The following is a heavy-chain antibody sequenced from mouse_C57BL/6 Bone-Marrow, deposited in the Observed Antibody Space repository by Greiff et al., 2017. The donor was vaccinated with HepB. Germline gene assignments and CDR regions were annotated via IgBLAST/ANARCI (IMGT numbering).Heavy chain of an antibody. V-gene: IGHV2-5*01. CDR2: IWRGGST. CDR1: GFSLTSYG. J-gene: IGHJ1*03. Sequence: VHLVESGPGLVQPSQSLSITCTVSGFSLTSYGVHWVRQSPGKGLEWLGVIWRGGSTDYNAAFMSRLSITKDNSKSQVFFKMNSLQADDTAIYYCAKKVVRPYWYFDVWGTGTTVTVSS. CDR3: AKKVVRPYWYFDV. D-gene: IGHD1-1*02.